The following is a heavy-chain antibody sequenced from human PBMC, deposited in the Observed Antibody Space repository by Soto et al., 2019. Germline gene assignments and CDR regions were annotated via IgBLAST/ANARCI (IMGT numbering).Heavy chain of an antibody. Sequence: SETLALTCTVPGGSANIGTYYWSWIRQPPGKGLEWIGFIHYSGSTNYNPSLKGRVTMSVDTSKNQFSLKLTSVNTADTAIYYCTRGGDPYKTGHWGQGTLVTSP. J-gene: IGHJ4*02. D-gene: IGHD2-21*01. CDR3: TRGGDPYKTGH. V-gene: IGHV4-61*01. CDR1: GGSANIGTYY. CDR2: IHYSGST.